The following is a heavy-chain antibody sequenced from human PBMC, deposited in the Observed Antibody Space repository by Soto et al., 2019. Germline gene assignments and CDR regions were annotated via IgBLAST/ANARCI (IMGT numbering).Heavy chain of an antibody. Sequence: SETLSLTCAVSGGSISSGGYSWSWIRQPPGKGLEWIGYIYHSGSTYYNPSLKSRVTISVDRSKNQFSLKLSSVTAADTAVYYCARDGGYSYGYFDYWGQGTLVTVSS. J-gene: IGHJ4*02. V-gene: IGHV4-30-2*01. CDR3: ARDGGYSYGYFDY. D-gene: IGHD5-18*01. CDR1: GGSISSGGYS. CDR2: IYHSGST.